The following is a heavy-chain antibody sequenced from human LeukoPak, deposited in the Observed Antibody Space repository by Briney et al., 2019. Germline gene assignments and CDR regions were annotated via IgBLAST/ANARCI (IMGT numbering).Heavy chain of an antibody. CDR2: IYYSGST. Sequence: SSETLSLTCTVSGGSISSGGYYWSWIRQHPGKGLEWIGYIYYSGSTYYNPSLKSRVTISVDTSKNQFSLKLSSVTAADTAVYYCTRLESWYRPFDPWGQGTLVTVSS. D-gene: IGHD6-13*01. J-gene: IGHJ5*02. CDR3: TRLESWYRPFDP. V-gene: IGHV4-31*03. CDR1: GGSISSGGYY.